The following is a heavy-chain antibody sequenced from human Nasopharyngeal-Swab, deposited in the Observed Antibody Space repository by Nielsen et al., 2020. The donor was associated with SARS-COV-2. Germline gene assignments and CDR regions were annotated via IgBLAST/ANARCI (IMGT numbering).Heavy chain of an antibody. V-gene: IGHV4-59*01. CDR1: GGSIKSYY. J-gene: IGHJ5*02. CDR2: FFYSGTP. Sequence: SETLSLTCTVSGGSIKSYYWSWVRQPPGKGLEWIGNFFYSGTPNYNPSLKSRVTISVDAPRNQFSLRLNSVTSADTAMYYCARDSSGWHHWGQGTLVTVSS. CDR3: ARDSSGWHH. D-gene: IGHD6-19*01.